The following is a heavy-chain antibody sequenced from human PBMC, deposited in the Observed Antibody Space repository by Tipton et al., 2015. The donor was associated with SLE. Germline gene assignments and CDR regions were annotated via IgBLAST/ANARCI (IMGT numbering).Heavy chain of an antibody. J-gene: IGHJ4*02. Sequence: SLRLSCAASGFRFSSYEMNWVRQAPGKGLEWVSYISGSGTNKYYADSVKGRFTISRDNAKNSLYLQMNSLRAEDTALYYCTIEYSSSDAFDLWGQGTLVTVSS. D-gene: IGHD6-6*01. CDR1: GFRFSSYE. CDR2: ISGSGTNK. V-gene: IGHV3-48*03. CDR3: TIEYSSSDAFDL.